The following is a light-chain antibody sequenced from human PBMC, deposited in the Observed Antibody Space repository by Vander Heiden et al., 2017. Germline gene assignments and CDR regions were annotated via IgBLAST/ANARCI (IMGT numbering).Light chain of an antibody. Sequence: EIVLTQSPGTLSLSPGERATLSCRASQSVSSSYLAWYQQKPGQAPRLLIYGAASRATGIPDRFSGSGSGTDFTLTISRREPEDFAVYYCQQDCSSPLFTLGPGTKVDIK. CDR3: QQDCSSPLFT. V-gene: IGKV3-20*01. J-gene: IGKJ3*01. CDR2: GAA. CDR1: QSVSSSY.